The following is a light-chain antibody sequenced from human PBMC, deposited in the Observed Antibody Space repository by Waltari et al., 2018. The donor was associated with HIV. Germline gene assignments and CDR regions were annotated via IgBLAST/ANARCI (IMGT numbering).Light chain of an antibody. J-gene: IGLJ3*02. CDR2: DDS. CDR3: QVWDSSSDHVV. V-gene: IGLV3-21*02. CDR1: NNGSLS. Sequence: YVLTQPPSVSVAPGQSASITCSGNNNGSLSVHWYQQKPGQAPVLVVYDDSDRPSGIPERLSGSNSGSTATLTITRVEVGDEADYYCQVWDSSSDHVVFGGGTKLTVL.